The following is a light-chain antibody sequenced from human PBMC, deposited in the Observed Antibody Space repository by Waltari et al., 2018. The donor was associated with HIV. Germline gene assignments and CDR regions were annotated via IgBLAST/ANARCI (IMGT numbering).Light chain of an antibody. CDR2: GNN. CDR1: SSHLGAGYA. Sequence: QPVLTQPPSVSGAPGPRVTISRTGSSSHLGAGYALHWYQQLPGTTPKLLIYGNNNRPSGVPDRFSGSKSGTSASLAITGLQADDEADYYCQSYDSSLVIFGGGTKLTVL. V-gene: IGLV1-40*01. J-gene: IGLJ2*01. CDR3: QSYDSSLVI.